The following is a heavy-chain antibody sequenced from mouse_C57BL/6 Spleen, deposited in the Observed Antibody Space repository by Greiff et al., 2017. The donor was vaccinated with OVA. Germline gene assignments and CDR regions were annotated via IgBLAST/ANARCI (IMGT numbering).Heavy chain of an antibody. V-gene: IGHV1-82*01. Sequence: VQLQQSGPELVKPGASVKISCKASGYAFSSSWMNWVKQRPGKGLEWIGRIYPGDGDTNYNEKFKGKATLTADKSSSTAYMQLSSLTSEDSAVYFGSRGDYGYGGTYPLDYWGKGTSVPVSS. CDR3: SRGDYGYGGTYPLDY. CDR1: GYAFSSSW. J-gene: IGHJ4*01. D-gene: IGHD2-2*01. CDR2: IYPGDGDT.